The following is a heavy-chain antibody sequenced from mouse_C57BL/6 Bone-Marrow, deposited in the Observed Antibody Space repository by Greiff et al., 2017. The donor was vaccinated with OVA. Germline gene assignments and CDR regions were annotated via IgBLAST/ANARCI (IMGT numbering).Heavy chain of an antibody. Sequence: EVKLLESGGGLVQPGGSLKLSCAASGFTFSDYYMYWVRQTPEKRLEWVAYISNGGGSTYYPDTVKGRFTISRDNAKNTLYLQMSRLKSEDTAMYYCARPLYYDYSFAYWGQGTLVTVSA. CDR2: ISNGGGST. D-gene: IGHD2-4*01. J-gene: IGHJ3*01. V-gene: IGHV5-12*01. CDR1: GFTFSDYY. CDR3: ARPLYYDYSFAY.